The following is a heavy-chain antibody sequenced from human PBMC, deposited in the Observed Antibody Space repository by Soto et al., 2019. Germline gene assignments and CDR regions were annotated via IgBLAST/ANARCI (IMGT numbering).Heavy chain of an antibody. CDR1: GFTFSDYY. Sequence: PGGSLRLSXAASGFTFSDYYMSWIRQAPGKGLEWVSYISSSSSYTNYADSVKGRFTISRDNAKNSLYLQMNSLRAEDTAVYYCARDSWGRVVPAGWFDPWGQGTLVTVSS. CDR3: ARDSWGRVVPAGWFDP. V-gene: IGHV3-11*06. CDR2: ISSSSSYT. J-gene: IGHJ5*02. D-gene: IGHD2-2*01.